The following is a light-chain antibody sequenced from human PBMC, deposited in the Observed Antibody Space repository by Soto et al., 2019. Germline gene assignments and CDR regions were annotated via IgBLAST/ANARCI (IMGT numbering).Light chain of an antibody. V-gene: IGLV2-23*02. CDR2: EVS. CDR1: SSDVGSYNL. CDR3: CSDAGSINV. J-gene: IGLJ1*01. Sequence: QSVLTQPASVSGSPGQSITISCTGTSSDVGSYNLVSWYQQHPGKAPKLMIYEVSKRPSGVSNRFSGSKSGNTASLTISGLQAEDEADYYCCSDAGSINVFGTGTKVTVL.